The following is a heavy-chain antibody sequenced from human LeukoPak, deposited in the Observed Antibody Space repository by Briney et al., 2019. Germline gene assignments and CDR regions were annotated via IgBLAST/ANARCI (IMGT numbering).Heavy chain of an antibody. CDR2: IYYSGST. CDR3: ARRVYCGGDCYSTPFDY. D-gene: IGHD2-21*01. CDR1: GGSISSSSYY. Sequence: PSETLSLTCTVSGGSISSSSYYWGWIRQPPGKGLEWLGSIYYSGSTYYNPSLKSRVTISVDTSKNQFSLKLSSVTAADTAVYYCARRVYCGGDCYSTPFDYWGQGTLVTVSS. J-gene: IGHJ4*02. V-gene: IGHV4-39*01.